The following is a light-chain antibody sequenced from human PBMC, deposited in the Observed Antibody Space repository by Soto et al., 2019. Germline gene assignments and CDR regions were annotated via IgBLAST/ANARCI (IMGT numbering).Light chain of an antibody. CDR1: QSVSSN. CDR3: QQYNNWPLP. V-gene: IGKV3D-15*01. J-gene: IGKJ5*01. Sequence: IGLKQSPATLSVSTGERATLSCRASQSVSSNLAWHQQRPGQAPGLLIYGASTRATGVPARFSGGGSGTEFTLTITSLQSEDFAVYWCQQYNNWPLPFGPGTRLEIK. CDR2: GAS.